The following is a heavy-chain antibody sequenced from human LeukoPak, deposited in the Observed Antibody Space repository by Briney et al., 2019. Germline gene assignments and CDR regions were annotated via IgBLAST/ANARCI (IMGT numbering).Heavy chain of an antibody. D-gene: IGHD6-6*01. J-gene: IGHJ5*02. CDR1: GYTFTSYY. Sequence: ASVKVSCKASGYTFTSYYMHWVRQAPGQGLEWMGIINPSGGSTSYAQKFQGRVTMTRDTSISTAYMELSRLRSDDTAVYYCARDARIAARPGNWFDPWGQGTLVTVSS. CDR2: INPSGGST. CDR3: ARDARIAARPGNWFDP. V-gene: IGHV1-46*01.